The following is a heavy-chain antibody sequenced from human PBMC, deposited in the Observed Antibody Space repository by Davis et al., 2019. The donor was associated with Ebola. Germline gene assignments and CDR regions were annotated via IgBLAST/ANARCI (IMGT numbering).Heavy chain of an antibody. Sequence: SETLSLTCTVSGGSISSSSYYWGWIRQPPGKGLEWIGSIYYSGSTYYNPSLKSRVTISVDTSKNQFSLKLSSVTAADTAVYYCARQIAYYYDSSGYYSPNYFDYWGQGTLVTVSP. CDR1: GGSISSSSYY. CDR3: ARQIAYYYDSSGYYSPNYFDY. D-gene: IGHD3-22*01. J-gene: IGHJ4*02. CDR2: IYYSGST. V-gene: IGHV4-39*01.